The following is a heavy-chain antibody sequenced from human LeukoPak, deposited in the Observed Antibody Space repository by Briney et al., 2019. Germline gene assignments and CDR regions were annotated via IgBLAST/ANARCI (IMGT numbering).Heavy chain of an antibody. CDR2: IYYSGST. J-gene: IGHJ4*02. CDR1: GGSISSSSYY. Sequence: SEALSLTCTVSGGSISSSSYYWGWIRQPPGKGLEWIGSIYYSGSTYYNPSLKSRVTISVDTSKNQFSLKLSSVTAADTAVYYCARLTTGPDYWGQGTLVTVSS. CDR3: ARLTTGPDY. V-gene: IGHV4-39*01. D-gene: IGHD1-1*01.